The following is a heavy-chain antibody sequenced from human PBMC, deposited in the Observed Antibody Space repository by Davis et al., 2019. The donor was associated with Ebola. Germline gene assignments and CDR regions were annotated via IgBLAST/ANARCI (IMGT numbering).Heavy chain of an antibody. V-gene: IGHV5-51*01. D-gene: IGHD3-22*01. CDR3: ARRPPSGYYYYFDY. CDR2: IYPGDSDT. J-gene: IGHJ4*02. Sequence: PGGSLRLSCKGSGYSFTGYWIGWVRQMPGKGLEWMGIIYPGDSDTRYSPSFQGQVTISADKSISTAYLQWSSLKASDTAMYYCARRPPSGYYYYFDYWGQGTLVTVSS. CDR1: GYSFTGYW.